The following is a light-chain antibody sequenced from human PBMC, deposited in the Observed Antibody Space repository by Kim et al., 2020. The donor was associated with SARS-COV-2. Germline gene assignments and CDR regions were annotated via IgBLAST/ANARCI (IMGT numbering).Light chain of an antibody. CDR3: LLSYSGASWV. CDR2: DTN. Sequence: QAVVTQEPSLTVFPGGTVTLTCGSSTGAVTSGHYPYWFQQKPGQAPRTLISDTNNKHPWTPARFSGSLLGDKAALTLSGAQPEDEAEYYCLLSYSGASWVFGGGTQLTVL. J-gene: IGLJ3*02. V-gene: IGLV7-46*01. CDR1: TGAVTSGHY.